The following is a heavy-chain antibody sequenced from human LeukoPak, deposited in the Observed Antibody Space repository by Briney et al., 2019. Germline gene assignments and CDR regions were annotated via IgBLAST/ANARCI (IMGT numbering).Heavy chain of an antibody. Sequence: SETLSLTCTVSGDSVSTYYWNWIRQPPGEGLEWIGYIYYSGSTNYNPSLKSRVTISVDTSKDQLSLKLSSVTAADTAVYYCARGGTTVTPGLLWFDPWGQGTLVTVSS. D-gene: IGHD4-17*01. CDR2: IYYSGST. CDR3: ARGGTTVTPGLLWFDP. CDR1: GDSVSTYY. J-gene: IGHJ5*02. V-gene: IGHV4-59*02.